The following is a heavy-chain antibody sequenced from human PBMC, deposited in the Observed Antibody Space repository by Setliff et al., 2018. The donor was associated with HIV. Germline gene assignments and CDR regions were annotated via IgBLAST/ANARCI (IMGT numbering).Heavy chain of an antibody. CDR2: IYYSGST. J-gene: IGHJ5*02. Sequence: ETLSLTCTVSGGSISSHYWSWIRQPPGKGLEWIGYIYYSGSTNYNPSLKSRVTISVDTAKNQFSLKLSSVTAADTAVYYCARLRGSYDFSNWFDPWGQGTQVTVSS. D-gene: IGHD3-3*01. CDR1: GGSISSHY. V-gene: IGHV4-59*11. CDR3: ARLRGSYDFSNWFDP.